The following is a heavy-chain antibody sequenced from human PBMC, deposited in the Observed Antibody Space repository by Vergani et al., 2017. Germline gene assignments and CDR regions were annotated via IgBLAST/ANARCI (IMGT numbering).Heavy chain of an antibody. CDR2: ISGSGGST. Sequence: EVQLVESGGGLVQPGRSLRLSCAASGFPFSSYAMSWVRQAPGKGLEWVSAISGSGGSTYYADSVKGRFTISRDNAKNTLYLQMNSLRAEDTAVYYCAKVCHDYYYGMDLWGQGTMVTVSS. CDR1: GFPFSSYA. V-gene: IGHV3-23*04. J-gene: IGHJ6*02. CDR3: AKVCHDYYYGMDL.